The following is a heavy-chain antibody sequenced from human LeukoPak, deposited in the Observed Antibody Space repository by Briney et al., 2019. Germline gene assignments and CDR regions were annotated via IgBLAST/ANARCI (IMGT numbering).Heavy chain of an antibody. V-gene: IGHV4-59*01. CDR2: IYYSGST. CDR3: ARGGSGISNAFDI. CDR1: GGSISNYY. J-gene: IGHJ3*02. D-gene: IGHD3-10*01. Sequence: PSETLSLTCTVSGGSISNYYWNWIRQPPGKGLEWIGYIYYSGSTNSNPSLKSRVTMSVDTSKNQFSLKLRSVTAADTAVYYCARGGSGISNAFDIWGQGTMVTVSS.